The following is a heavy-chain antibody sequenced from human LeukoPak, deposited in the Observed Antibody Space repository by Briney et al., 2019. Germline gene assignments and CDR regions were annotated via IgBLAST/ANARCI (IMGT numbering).Heavy chain of an antibody. J-gene: IGHJ4*02. CDR2: IYSGGNT. V-gene: IGHV3-53*05. CDR3: AKATYYYGSGSDY. CDR1: GFTVSSNS. Sequence: PGGSLRLSCTVSGFTVSSNSMSWVRQAPGKGLEWVSFIYSGGNTHYSDSVKGRFTISRDNSKNTLYLQMNSLRAEDTAVYYCAKATYYYGSGSDYWGQGTLVTVSS. D-gene: IGHD3-10*01.